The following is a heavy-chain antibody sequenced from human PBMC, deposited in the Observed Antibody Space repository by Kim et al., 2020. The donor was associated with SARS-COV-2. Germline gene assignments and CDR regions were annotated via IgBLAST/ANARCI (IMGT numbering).Heavy chain of an antibody. V-gene: IGHV3-9*01. CDR3: AKVGSSSGWSIDAFDI. CDR2: ITWNSGRI. D-gene: IGHD6-19*01. Sequence: GGSLRLSCAASGFAFDDYAIHWVRQAPGKGLEWVSSITWNSGRIDYADSVRGRFTVSRDNAKNSLYRQLNSLRTEDTAVYYCAKVGSSSGWSIDAFDIWGQGTMVTVSS. CDR1: GFAFDDYA. J-gene: IGHJ3*02.